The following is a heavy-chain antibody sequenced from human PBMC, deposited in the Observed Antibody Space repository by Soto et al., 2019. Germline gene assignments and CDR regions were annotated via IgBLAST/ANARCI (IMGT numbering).Heavy chain of an antibody. CDR3: ARDPRSLITIFGVVIRPQDYYYGMDV. J-gene: IGHJ6*02. V-gene: IGHV1-46*01. CDR2: INPSGGST. Sequence: ASVKVSCKASGYTFTSYYMHWARQAPGQGLEWMGIINPSGGSTSYAQKFQGRVTMTRDTSTSTVYMELSSLRSEDTAVYYCARDPRSLITIFGVVIRPQDYYYGMDVWGQGTTVTVSS. CDR1: GYTFTSYY. D-gene: IGHD3-3*01.